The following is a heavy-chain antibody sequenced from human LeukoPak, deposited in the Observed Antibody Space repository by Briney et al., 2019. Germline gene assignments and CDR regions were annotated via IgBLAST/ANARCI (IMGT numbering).Heavy chain of an antibody. CDR3: ARGGRWLQF. CDR1: GGSFSDYY. Sequence: ASETLSLTCAVYGGSFSDYYWSWIRQPPGKGLEWIGEVNHSGSTNYNPSLKSRVTISVDTSKNQFSLKLSSVTAADTAVYYCARGGRWLQFWGQGTLVTVSS. J-gene: IGHJ4*02. D-gene: IGHD5-24*01. V-gene: IGHV4-34*01. CDR2: VNHSGST.